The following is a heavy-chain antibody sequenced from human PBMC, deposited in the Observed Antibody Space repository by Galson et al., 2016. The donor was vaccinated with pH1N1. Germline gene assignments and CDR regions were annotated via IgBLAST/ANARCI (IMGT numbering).Heavy chain of an antibody. D-gene: IGHD2-15*01. CDR1: GFTFSNAW. CDR3: ATGGNFYNY. J-gene: IGHJ4*02. CDR2: IKSNGDGGTT. Sequence: SLRLSCAGSGFTFSNAWMTWVRLAPGKGLEWVGRIKSNGDGGTTDYAAPVRGRFTISRDDSKNTVFLQMNSLEIADTAVYYCATGGNFYNYWGQGTLLTVSS. V-gene: IGHV3-15*01.